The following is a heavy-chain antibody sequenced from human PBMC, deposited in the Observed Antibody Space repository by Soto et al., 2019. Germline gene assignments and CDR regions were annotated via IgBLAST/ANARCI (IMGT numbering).Heavy chain of an antibody. J-gene: IGHJ6*03. CDR1: GGSISSYY. CDR3: ARELGDYDERDYYYYYYMDV. Sequence: SETLSLTCTVSGGSISSYYWSWVRQPPGKGLEWIGYISHSGSTNYHPSLKSRVTISVDTSKNQFSLKLSSVTAADTAVYYCARELGDYDERDYYYYYYMDVWGTGTTVTVSS. V-gene: IGHV4-59*01. D-gene: IGHD4-17*01. CDR2: ISHSGST.